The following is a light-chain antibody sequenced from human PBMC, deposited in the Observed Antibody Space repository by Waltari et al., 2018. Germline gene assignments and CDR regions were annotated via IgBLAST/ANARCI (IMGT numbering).Light chain of an antibody. Sequence: EIVLTQSPGTLTSSPGVRGTLACRASQSVASSSLAWYQQKSRQAPRLLISGTSKRATGIPDRFSGSGSGTDFTLTINRLEPEDFAIYYCQHIGSASRCTFGGGTKVEVQ. J-gene: IGKJ4*01. CDR2: GTS. V-gene: IGKV3-20*01. CDR1: QSVASSS. CDR3: QHIGSASRCT.